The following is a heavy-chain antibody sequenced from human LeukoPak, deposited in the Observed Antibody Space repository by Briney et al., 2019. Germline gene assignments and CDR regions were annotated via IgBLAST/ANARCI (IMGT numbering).Heavy chain of an antibody. CDR1: GFTFSSYG. V-gene: IGHV3-30*18. J-gene: IGHJ4*02. CDR2: ISYDGSNK. CDR3: AKDSGLKRHYDYVWGSYHPFDY. Sequence: GGSLRLSCAASGFTFSSYGMHWVRQAPGKGLEWVAVISYDGSNKYYADSVKGRFTISRDNSKNTLYLQMNSLRAEDTAVYYCAKDSGLKRHYDYVWGSYHPFDYWGQGTLVTVSS. D-gene: IGHD3-16*02.